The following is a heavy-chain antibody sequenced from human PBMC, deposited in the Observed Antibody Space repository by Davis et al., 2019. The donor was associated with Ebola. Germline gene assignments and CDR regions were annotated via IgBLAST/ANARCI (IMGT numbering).Heavy chain of an antibody. CDR2: IYSGGST. J-gene: IGHJ4*02. CDR3: TTVQPYYYDSSGYYFDY. V-gene: IGHV3-53*01. Sequence: GESLKISCAASGFTVSSNYMSWVRQAPGKGLEWVSVIYSGGSTYYADSVKGRFTISRDNSKNTLYLQMNSLKTEDTAVYYCTTVQPYYYDSSGYYFDYWGQGTLVTVSS. CDR1: GFTVSSNY. D-gene: IGHD3-22*01.